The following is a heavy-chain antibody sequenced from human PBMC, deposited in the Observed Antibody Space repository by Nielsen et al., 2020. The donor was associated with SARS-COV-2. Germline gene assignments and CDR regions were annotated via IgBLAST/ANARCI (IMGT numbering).Heavy chain of an antibody. J-gene: IGHJ4*02. V-gene: IGHV2-5*02. CDR1: GFSLSTSGVG. CDR2: IYWDDDK. D-gene: IGHD4-17*01. CDR3: AHSLLYGDSHPFDY. Sequence: SGPTLVKPTQTLTLTCTFSGFSLSTSGVGVGWIRQPPGKALEWLAPIYWDDDKRYSPPLKSRLTITKDTSKNQVVLTMTNMDPVDTATYYCAHSLLYGDSHPFDYWGQGTLVTVSS.